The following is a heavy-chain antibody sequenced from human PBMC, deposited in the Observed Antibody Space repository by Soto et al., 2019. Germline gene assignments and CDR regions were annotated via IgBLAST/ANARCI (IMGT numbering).Heavy chain of an antibody. CDR2: ILVGGST. J-gene: IGHJ3*02. Sequence: GGSLRLSCAASGFICTSYDMSWVCQAPGKGLAWVSTILVGGSTHYEDSVKGRFTISRDGSKNTVYLQMNSLTAGDTAVYYCAKATATGGGAFEICGQGTMVTVSS. CDR3: AKATATGGGAFEI. D-gene: IGHD2-8*02. V-gene: IGHV3-23*01. CDR1: GFICTSYD.